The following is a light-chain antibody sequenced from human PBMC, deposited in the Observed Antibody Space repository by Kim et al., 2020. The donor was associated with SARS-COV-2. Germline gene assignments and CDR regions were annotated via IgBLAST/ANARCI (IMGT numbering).Light chain of an antibody. Sequence: APVEESAPICCRANQGISTSLAWYQQKPGKVPRVLIYCASALPSGIPARFSGSGSGTDFTLTISSLQPEDVAMYYCQQYDTAPWTFGHGTKVDIK. CDR2: CAS. J-gene: IGKJ1*01. V-gene: IGKV1-27*01. CDR1: QGISTS. CDR3: QQYDTAPWT.